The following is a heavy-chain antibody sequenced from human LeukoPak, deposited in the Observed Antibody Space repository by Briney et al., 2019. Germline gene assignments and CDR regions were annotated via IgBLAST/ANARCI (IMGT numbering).Heavy chain of an antibody. Sequence: GGSLRLSCAASGFAFSSYNMNWVRQAPGKGLEWISYIGSSGSPTHYADSVGGRFTISRDNAKNSLYLQMNSLRDEDTAVYYCAREYSSGWGFDYWGQGILVTVSS. V-gene: IGHV3-48*02. J-gene: IGHJ4*02. CDR1: GFAFSSYN. CDR3: AREYSSGWGFDY. D-gene: IGHD6-19*01. CDR2: IGSSGSPT.